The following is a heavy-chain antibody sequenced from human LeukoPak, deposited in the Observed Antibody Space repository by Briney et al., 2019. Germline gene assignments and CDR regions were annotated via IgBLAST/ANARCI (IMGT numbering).Heavy chain of an antibody. J-gene: IGHJ6*02. CDR3: AKVPDSSGYTYYYYGMDV. D-gene: IGHD3-22*01. V-gene: IGHV3-30*18. Sequence: GGSLRLSCAASGFTFSSYGMHWVRQAPGKGLEWVAVKSYDGSNKYYADSVKGRFTISRDNSKNTLYLQMNSLRAEDTAVYYCAKVPDSSGYTYYYYGMDVWGQGTTVTVSS. CDR2: KSYDGSNK. CDR1: GFTFSSYG.